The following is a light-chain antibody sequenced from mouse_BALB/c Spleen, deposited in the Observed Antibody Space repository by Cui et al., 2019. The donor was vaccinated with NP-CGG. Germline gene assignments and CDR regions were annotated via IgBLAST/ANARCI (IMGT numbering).Light chain of an antibody. V-gene: IGLV1*01. Sequence: AVVPQETAATTSPGETVTLTYRSSTGTVTTSNYANWVQEKPDHLFTGLIGGTNNRAPGVPARFSGSLIGDKAALTITGAQTEDEAIYFCALWYSNHWVFGGGTKLTVL. CDR2: GTN. J-gene: IGLJ1*01. CDR3: ALWYSNHWV. CDR1: TGTVTTSNY.